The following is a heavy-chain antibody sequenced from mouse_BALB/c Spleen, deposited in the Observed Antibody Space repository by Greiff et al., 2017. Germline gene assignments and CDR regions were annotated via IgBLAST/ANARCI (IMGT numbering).Heavy chain of an antibody. V-gene: IGHV5-12-2*01. CDR3: ARSYYRYDVFAY. Sequence: EVKVVEFGGGLVQPGGSLKLSCAASGFTFSSYTMSWVRQTPEKRLEWVAYISNGGGSTYYPDTVKGRFTISRDNAKNTLYLQMSSLKSEDTAMYYCARSYYRYDVFAYWGQGTLVTVSA. D-gene: IGHD2-14*01. CDR1: GFTFSSYT. CDR2: ISNGGGST. J-gene: IGHJ3*01.